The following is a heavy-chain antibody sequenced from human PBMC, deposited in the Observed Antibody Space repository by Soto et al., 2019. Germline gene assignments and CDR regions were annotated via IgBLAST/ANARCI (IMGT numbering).Heavy chain of an antibody. CDR1: CASISGYY. CDR2: IYATGTT. CDR3: VRDGTKTLRDWFDP. J-gene: IGHJ5*02. D-gene: IGHD1-1*01. V-gene: IGHV4-4*07. Sequence: SETLSLTCTVSCASISGYYWSWIRKSAGKGLEWIGRIYATGTTDYNPSLKSRVMMSVDTSKKQFSLKLRSMTAADTAVYYCVRDGTKTLRDWFDPWGQGISVTVSS.